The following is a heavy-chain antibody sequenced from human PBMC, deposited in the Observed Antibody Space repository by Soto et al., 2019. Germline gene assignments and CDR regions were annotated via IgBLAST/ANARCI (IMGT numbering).Heavy chain of an antibody. J-gene: IGHJ4*02. D-gene: IGHD3-10*01. CDR1: GYSFTSNA. CDR3: ARGFDGSADY. V-gene: IGHV1-3*01. Sequence: ASVKVSCEASGYSFTSNAIHWMRQAPGQSLEWMGWINGGDANTQYSQNFQGRVTLSRDTSATTAYMELRSLRSEDTAVYYCARGFDGSADYWGQGTLVTVSS. CDR2: INGGDANT.